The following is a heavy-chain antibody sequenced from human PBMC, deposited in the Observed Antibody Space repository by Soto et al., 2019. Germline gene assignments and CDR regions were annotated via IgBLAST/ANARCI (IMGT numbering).Heavy chain of an antibody. CDR1: GFTFSSYG. CDR3: ASVFYCNGYPRYFYYY. CDR2: IWYDGSNK. V-gene: IGHV3-33*01. D-gene: IGHD2-15*01. Sequence: GGSLRLSCAASGFTFSSYGMHWVRQAPGKGLEWVAVIWYDGSNKYYADSVKGRFTISRDNSKNTLYLQMNSLRAEDTAVYYCASVFYCNGYPRYFYYYWGRRTLVTVSS. J-gene: IGHJ4*01.